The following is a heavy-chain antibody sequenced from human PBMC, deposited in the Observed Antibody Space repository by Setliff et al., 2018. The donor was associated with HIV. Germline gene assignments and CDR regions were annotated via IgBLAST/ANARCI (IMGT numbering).Heavy chain of an antibody. V-gene: IGHV4-59*01. CDR3: ASEKKAWSVSDSFYEY. Sequence: LSLTCTVSGLSMSYNYWTWIRQSPGKGLEWIGYVHYSGSTRYNPSLKSRVTISVDTSKKKFSLKLTSMTATDTAVYYCASEKKAWSVSDSFYEYWGQGVPVTVTS. CDR2: VHYSGST. J-gene: IGHJ4*02. D-gene: IGHD3-3*01. CDR1: GLSMSYNY.